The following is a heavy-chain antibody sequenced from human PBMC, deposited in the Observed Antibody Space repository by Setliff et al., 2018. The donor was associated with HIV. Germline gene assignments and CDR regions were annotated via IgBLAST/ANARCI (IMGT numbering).Heavy chain of an antibody. CDR3: ARGTAPTRRLRVKWDYFDY. Sequence: PSETLSLTCTVSGGSISSGNYYWSWIRQAAGKGLEWIGRIYTSGSTNYNPSLKSRVTISVDTSKNQFSLKLSSVTAADTAVYYCARGTAPTRRLRVKWDYFDYWGQGTLVTVSS. V-gene: IGHV4-61*02. J-gene: IGHJ4*02. CDR2: IYTSGST. CDR1: GGSISSGNYY. D-gene: IGHD5-18*01.